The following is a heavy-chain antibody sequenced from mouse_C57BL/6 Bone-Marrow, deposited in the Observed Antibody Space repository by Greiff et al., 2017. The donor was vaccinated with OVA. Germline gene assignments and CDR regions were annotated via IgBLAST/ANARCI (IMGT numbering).Heavy chain of an antibody. CDR1: GYTFTSYW. CDR2: IHPNSGST. V-gene: IGHV1-64*01. Sequence: QVQLQQPGAELVKPGASVKLSCKASGYTFTSYWMHWVKQRPGQGLEWIGMIHPNSGSTNYNEKFKSKATLTVDKSSSTAYMQLSSLTSEDSAVYYCARARYYDSSSYYFGYWGQGTTLTVSS. D-gene: IGHD1-1*01. J-gene: IGHJ2*01. CDR3: ARARYYDSSSYYFGY.